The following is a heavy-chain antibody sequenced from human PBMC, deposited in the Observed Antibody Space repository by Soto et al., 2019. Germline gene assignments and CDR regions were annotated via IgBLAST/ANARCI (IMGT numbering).Heavy chain of an antibody. CDR3: VRRQDGDYEDY. J-gene: IGHJ4*02. CDR2: IYYSGST. D-gene: IGHD4-17*01. CDR1: DGSISSYY. V-gene: IGHV4-59*08. Sequence: SETLSLTCTVSDGSISSYYWSWIRQPPGKGLEWIGYIYYSGSTNYNPSLKSRVTISVDTSKNQFSLKLSSVTAAGTAVYYCVRRQDGDYEDYWGQGTLVTVSS.